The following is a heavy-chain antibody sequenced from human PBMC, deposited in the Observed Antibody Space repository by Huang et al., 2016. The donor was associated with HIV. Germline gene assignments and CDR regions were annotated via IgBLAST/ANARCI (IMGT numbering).Heavy chain of an antibody. J-gene: IGHJ3*02. D-gene: IGHD6-13*01. CDR3: AREGQTWYGKPIAAFEI. CDR1: GGSFNSLA. V-gene: IGHV1-69*10. Sequence: VQLVQSGAEVKRPGTSVKISCKASGGSFNSLAFNWVRQAPGQGLQSMGGIVPLFSVKNYAEKVRGRLTISADKSTSTVFMELRGLTSEDTAVFFCAREGQTWYGKPIAAFEIWGQGTTVIVSP. CDR2: IVPLFSVK.